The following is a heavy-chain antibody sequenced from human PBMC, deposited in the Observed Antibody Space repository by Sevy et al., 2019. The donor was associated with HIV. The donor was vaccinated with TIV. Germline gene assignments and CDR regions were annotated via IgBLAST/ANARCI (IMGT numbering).Heavy chain of an antibody. CDR1: VYTLTELS. CDR2: FDPEDDET. D-gene: IGHD3-22*01. V-gene: IGHV1-24*01. CDR3: ATTKDYYENSGDPFDY. J-gene: IGHJ4*02. Sequence: ASVKVSCKVSVYTLTELSMHWVRQVPGKGLEWMGSFDPEDDETIYAQKFQGRVTMTEDTSTDKAYMELSSLRSKDTAVYYCATTKDYYENSGDPFDYWGQGTLVTVSS.